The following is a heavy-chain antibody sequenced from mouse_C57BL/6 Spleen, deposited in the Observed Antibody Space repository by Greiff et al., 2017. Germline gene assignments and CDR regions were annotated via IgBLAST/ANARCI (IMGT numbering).Heavy chain of an antibody. Sequence: VQLQQPGPELVKPGASVKISCKASGYAFSSSWMHWVKQRPGKGLEWIGRIYPGDGDTNYNGKFKGKATLTADKSSSTAYMQLSSLTSEDSAVDFCAGESGYGVCYAMDYWGQGTSVTVSS. CDR3: AGESGYGVCYAMDY. J-gene: IGHJ4*01. CDR1: GYAFSSSW. CDR2: IYPGDGDT. D-gene: IGHD2-2*01. V-gene: IGHV1-82*01.